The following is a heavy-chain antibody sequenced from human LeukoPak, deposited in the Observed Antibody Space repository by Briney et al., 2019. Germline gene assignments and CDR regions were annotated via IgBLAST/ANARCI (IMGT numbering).Heavy chain of an antibody. CDR2: IRYDGSNK. CDR3: AKLNYYDSSGYPPFDY. J-gene: IGHJ4*02. Sequence: GGSLRLSCAASGFTFSSYGMHWVRQAPGKGLEWVAFIRYDGSNKYYADSVKGRFTISRDNSKNTLYLQMNSLRAEDTAVYYCAKLNYYDSSGYPPFDYWGQGTLVTVSS. D-gene: IGHD3-22*01. V-gene: IGHV3-30*02. CDR1: GFTFSSYG.